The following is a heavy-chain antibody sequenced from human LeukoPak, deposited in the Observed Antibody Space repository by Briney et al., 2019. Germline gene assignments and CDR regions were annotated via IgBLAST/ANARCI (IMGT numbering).Heavy chain of an antibody. D-gene: IGHD5-18*01. Sequence: SVKVSCKASGGTFSSYAISWVRQAPGQGLEWMGGIIPIFGTANYAQKFQGRVTITADESTSTAYMELSSLRSEDTAVYYCARDPRYSYGSRGDAFDIWGQGTMATVSS. CDR3: ARDPRYSYGSRGDAFDI. J-gene: IGHJ3*02. V-gene: IGHV1-69*13. CDR2: IIPIFGTA. CDR1: GGTFSSYA.